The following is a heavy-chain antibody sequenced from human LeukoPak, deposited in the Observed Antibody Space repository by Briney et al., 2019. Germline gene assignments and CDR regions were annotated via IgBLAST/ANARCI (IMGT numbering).Heavy chain of an antibody. CDR1: GGSISSGGYS. Sequence: SETLSLTCAVSGGSISSGGYSWSWIRQPPGKGLEWIGYIYQSGSTYYNPSLKSRVTISVDRSKNQFSLKLSSVTAADTAVYYCARTGYCSGGSCYSGWFDPWGQGTLVTVSS. CDR3: ARTGYCSGGSCYSGWFDP. CDR2: IYQSGST. V-gene: IGHV4-30-2*01. J-gene: IGHJ5*02. D-gene: IGHD2-15*01.